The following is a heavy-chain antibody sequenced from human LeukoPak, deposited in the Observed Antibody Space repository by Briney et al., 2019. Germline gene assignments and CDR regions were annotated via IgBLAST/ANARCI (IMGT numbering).Heavy chain of an antibody. Sequence: ASVKVSCKASGGTFSSYAISWVRQAPGQGLEWMGRIVPIFGTANYAQKFQGRVTITTDESTSTAYMELSSLRSEDTAVYYCAYEQWLDGYYYYYMDVWGKGTTVTVSS. V-gene: IGHV1-69*05. CDR1: GGTFSSYA. CDR2: IVPIFGTA. J-gene: IGHJ6*03. D-gene: IGHD6-19*01. CDR3: AYEQWLDGYYYYYMDV.